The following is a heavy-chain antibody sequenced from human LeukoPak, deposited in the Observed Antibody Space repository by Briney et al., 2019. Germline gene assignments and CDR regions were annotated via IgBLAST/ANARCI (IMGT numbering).Heavy chain of an antibody. Sequence: GGPLRLSCAASGFTFSSYAMSWVRQAPGKGLEWVSAISGSGGSTYYADSVKGRFTISRDNSKNTLYLQLISLSAEDTAVYYCAKEFVVVPAAIPYFDYWGQGTLVTVSS. J-gene: IGHJ4*02. D-gene: IGHD2-2*01. CDR3: AKEFVVVPAAIPYFDY. CDR2: ISGSGGST. CDR1: GFTFSSYA. V-gene: IGHV3-23*01.